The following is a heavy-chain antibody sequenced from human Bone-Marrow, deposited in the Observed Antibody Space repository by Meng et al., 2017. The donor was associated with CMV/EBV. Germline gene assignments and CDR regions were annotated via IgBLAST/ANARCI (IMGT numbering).Heavy chain of an antibody. CDR1: RGSISSSSYY. Sequence: SETLSLTCTVSRGSISSSSYYWGWIRQPPGKGLEWIGSIYYSGSTYYNPSLKSRVTISVDTSKNQFSLKLSSVTAADTAVYYCARIVGATRSDWFDPWGQGTLVTVSS. CDR3: ARIVGATRSDWFDP. CDR2: IYYSGST. V-gene: IGHV4-39*01. J-gene: IGHJ5*02. D-gene: IGHD1-26*01.